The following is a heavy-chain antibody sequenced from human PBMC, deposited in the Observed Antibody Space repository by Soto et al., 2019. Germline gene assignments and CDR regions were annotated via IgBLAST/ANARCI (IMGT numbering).Heavy chain of an antibody. CDR2: ISYDGSNK. Sequence: QVQLVESGGGVVQPGRSLRLSCAASGFTFSSYAMHWVRQAPGKGLEWVAVISYDGSNKYYADSVKGRFTISRDNSKNRRYLQMNSMRLEETAVYYCAGPLWRDDYNWGYFDLWGRGTLVTVSS. CDR3: AGPLWRDDYNWGYFDL. J-gene: IGHJ2*01. V-gene: IGHV3-30-3*01. D-gene: IGHD4-4*01. CDR1: GFTFSSYA.